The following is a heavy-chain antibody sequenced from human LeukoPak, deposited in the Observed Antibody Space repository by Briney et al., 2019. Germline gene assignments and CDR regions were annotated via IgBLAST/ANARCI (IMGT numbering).Heavy chain of an antibody. CDR2: IYSGGST. D-gene: IGHD1-1*01. V-gene: IGHV3-66*02. J-gene: IGHJ4*02. CDR3: ARDRGEEEHFDY. Sequence: PGGSLRLSCAASGFTLSSNYMSWVRQAPGKGLEWVSVIYSGGSTYYTDSVKGRFTISRDNSKNTLYLQMNSLRAEDTAVYYCARDRGEEEHFDYWGQGTLVTVSS. CDR1: GFTLSSNY.